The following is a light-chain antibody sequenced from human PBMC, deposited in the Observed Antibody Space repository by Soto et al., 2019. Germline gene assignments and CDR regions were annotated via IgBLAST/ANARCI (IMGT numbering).Light chain of an antibody. V-gene: IGLV2-11*01. CDR2: DVS. Sequence: QSALTQPRSVSGSPGQSVTISCTGTSSDVGGYNYVSWYQQHPGKAPKLMIYDVSKRPSGVPDRFSGSKSGNTASLTISGLQAEDEAGYYCCSCAGTYTWVFGGGTQLTVL. CDR3: CSCAGTYTWV. J-gene: IGLJ3*02. CDR1: SSDVGGYNY.